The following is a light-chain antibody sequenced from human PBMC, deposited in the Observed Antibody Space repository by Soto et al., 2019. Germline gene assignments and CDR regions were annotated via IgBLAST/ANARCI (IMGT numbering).Light chain of an antibody. CDR2: DAS. V-gene: IGKV1-5*01. CDR3: QQYNTYWT. J-gene: IGKJ5*01. Sequence: DIQMTQSPSTLSASVGDRVTITCRASQSISNWLAWYQQKPGRAPKLLIYDASSLESGVPSRFTGSGSGTEFTLTINSLQPDDFATYYCQQYNTYWTFGQGTRLEIK. CDR1: QSISNW.